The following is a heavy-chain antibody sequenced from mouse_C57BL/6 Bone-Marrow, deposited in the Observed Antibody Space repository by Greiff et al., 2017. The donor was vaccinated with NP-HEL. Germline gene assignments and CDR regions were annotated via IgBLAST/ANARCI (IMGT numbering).Heavy chain of an antibody. CDR3: ASGLGLYYYGSSHWYFDV. Sequence: EVQLQQSGPELVKPGASVKISCKASGYTFTDYYMNWVKQSHGKSLEWIGDINPNNGGTSYNQKFKGKATLTVDKSSSTAYMELRSLTSEDSAVYYCASGLGLYYYGSSHWYFDVWGTGTTVTVSS. CDR1: GYTFTDYY. D-gene: IGHD1-1*01. CDR2: INPNNGGT. J-gene: IGHJ1*03. V-gene: IGHV1-26*01.